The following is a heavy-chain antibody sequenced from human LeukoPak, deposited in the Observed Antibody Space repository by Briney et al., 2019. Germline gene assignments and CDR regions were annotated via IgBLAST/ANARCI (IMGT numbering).Heavy chain of an antibody. J-gene: IGHJ4*02. Sequence: SETLSLTCTVSRGSISSYYWSWIRQSPGKGLEWIGYIYYSGSTNYNLSLESRVTMSVDTSKNHFFLKLSSVTAADTAVYYCARGKVVAGTPGQNSWDSWGQGTLVTVSS. CDR1: RGSISSYY. D-gene: IGHD6-19*01. CDR3: ARGKVVAGTPGQNSWDS. CDR2: IYYSGST. V-gene: IGHV4-59*12.